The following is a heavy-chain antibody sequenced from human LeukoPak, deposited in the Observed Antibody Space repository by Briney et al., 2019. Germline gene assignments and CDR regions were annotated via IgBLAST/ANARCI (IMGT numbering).Heavy chain of an antibody. V-gene: IGHV3-23*01. CDR2: ITGDGNTI. J-gene: IGHJ4*02. Sequence: GGSLRLSCAASGYSFNAYAMSWVRQAPRKGLEWVSSITGDGNTIIYADSVKGRFTISRDYSKNTLYLQMNSLRVEDTAIYYCTRVGYIDEGIDYWGQGTLVTVSS. CDR1: GYSFNAYA. D-gene: IGHD5-24*01. CDR3: TRVGYIDEGIDY.